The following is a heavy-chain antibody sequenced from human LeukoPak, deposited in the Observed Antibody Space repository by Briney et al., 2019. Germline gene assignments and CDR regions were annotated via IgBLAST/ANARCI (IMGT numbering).Heavy chain of an antibody. D-gene: IGHD2-21*02. Sequence: GGSLRLSCAASGFTFSSYAMHWVRQAPGKGLEYVSAISSNGGSTYYANSVKGRFTISRDNSKHTLYLQMGSLRAEDMAVYYCARESSGGGGDFYSDCSPFHWNYFDYWGQGTLVTVSS. CDR2: ISSNGGST. CDR1: GFTFSSYA. V-gene: IGHV3-64*01. CDR3: ARESSGGGGDFYSDCSPFHWNYFDY. J-gene: IGHJ4*02.